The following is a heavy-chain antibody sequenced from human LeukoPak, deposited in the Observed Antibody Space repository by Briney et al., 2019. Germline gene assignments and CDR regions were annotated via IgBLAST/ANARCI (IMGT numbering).Heavy chain of an antibody. Sequence: GGSLRLSCVASGFTFSNSAMTWVRQAPGKGLEWVSTISASGSTTSYADSVKGRFTIPRDTSKNTLYLQMNSLRAEDTALYYCAKGRGIAVDYFDYWGQGTLVTVSS. CDR2: ISASGSTT. CDR1: GFTFSNSA. D-gene: IGHD6-19*01. CDR3: AKGRGIAVDYFDY. J-gene: IGHJ4*02. V-gene: IGHV3-23*01.